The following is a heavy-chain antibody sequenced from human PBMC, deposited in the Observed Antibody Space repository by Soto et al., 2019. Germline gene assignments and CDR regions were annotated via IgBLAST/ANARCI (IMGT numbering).Heavy chain of an antibody. D-gene: IGHD3-10*01. V-gene: IGHV1-2*04. CDR1: GYTFTGYY. CDR2: INPNSGGT. Sequence: ASVKVSCKASGYTFTGYYMHWVRQAPGQGLEWMGWINPNSGGTNYAQKFQGWVTMTRDTSISTAYMELSRLRSDDTAVYYCARAPLWGANAFDIWGQGTMVTVSS. J-gene: IGHJ3*02. CDR3: ARAPLWGANAFDI.